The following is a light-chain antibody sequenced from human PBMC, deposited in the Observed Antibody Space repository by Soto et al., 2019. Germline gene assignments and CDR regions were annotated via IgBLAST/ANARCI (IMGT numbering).Light chain of an antibody. J-gene: IGLJ1*01. CDR1: SSDVGSYNF. V-gene: IGLV2-14*01. CDR2: EVS. Sequence: QSVLTQPASVSGSPGQSITISCTGTSSDVGSYNFVSWYQQLPGKAPKLMIYEVSNRPSGVSNRFSGSKSGNTASLTISGLQHEEEADYYCSSYKTSSNYVFGSGTKATV. CDR3: SSYKTSSNYV.